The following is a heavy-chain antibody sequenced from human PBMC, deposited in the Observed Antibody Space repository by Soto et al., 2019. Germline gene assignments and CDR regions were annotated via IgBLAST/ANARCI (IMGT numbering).Heavy chain of an antibody. V-gene: IGHV3-48*03. Sequence: EVQLVESGGGLVQPGGSLRLSCAASGFTFKNYEMNWARQAPGKGLVWLSYISSDGSTIYYADSVKGRFTISRDNAKNSLYLQMNSLRAEDTAVYYCARTFSYIYGGDGDGYWGQGTLVSVSS. CDR3: ARTFSYIYGGDGDGY. CDR1: GFTFKNYE. D-gene: IGHD5-18*01. CDR2: ISSDGSTI. J-gene: IGHJ4*02.